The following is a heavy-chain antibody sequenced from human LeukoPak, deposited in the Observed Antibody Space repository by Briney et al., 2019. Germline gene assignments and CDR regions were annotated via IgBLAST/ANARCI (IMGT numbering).Heavy chain of an antibody. D-gene: IGHD3-3*01. Sequence: PGGSLRLSCASSGFTFSRNGMNWVRQAPGKGLEWVSYVSSGSSTIYYADSVKGRFTISRDNSRNTLYLQMNSLRADDTAVYYCAKDGVEHRGQGTLVTVSS. CDR3: AKDGVEH. V-gene: IGHV3-48*01. CDR2: VSSGSSTI. J-gene: IGHJ1*01. CDR1: GFTFSRNG.